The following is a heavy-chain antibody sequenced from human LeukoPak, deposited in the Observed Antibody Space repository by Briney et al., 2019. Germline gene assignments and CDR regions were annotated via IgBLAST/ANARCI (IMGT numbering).Heavy chain of an antibody. J-gene: IGHJ4*02. Sequence: AGTLSLTCTVSSGSISRYYWTWIRQRPGKGLEWIGYIYYSGSTNYNPSLKNRITISVDTSKNQFSLKLSSVTAADTAVYYCARSLDTAMVLFDYWGQGTLVTVSS. D-gene: IGHD5-18*01. CDR1: SGSISRYY. CDR2: IYYSGST. V-gene: IGHV4-59*01. CDR3: ARSLDTAMVLFDY.